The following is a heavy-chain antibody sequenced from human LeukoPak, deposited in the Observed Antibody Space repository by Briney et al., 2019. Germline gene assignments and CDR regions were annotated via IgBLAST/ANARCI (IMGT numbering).Heavy chain of an antibody. J-gene: IGHJ3*02. CDR2: INPSGGST. D-gene: IGHD3-10*01. V-gene: IGHV1-46*01. Sequence: ASVKVSCKASGYTFTSYYMHWVRQAPGQGLEWMGIINPSGGSTSYAQKFQGRVTMTRDTSTSTVYMELSSLRPEDTAVYYCARANGQVLFDIWGQGTMVTVSS. CDR1: GYTFTSYY. CDR3: ARANGQVLFDI.